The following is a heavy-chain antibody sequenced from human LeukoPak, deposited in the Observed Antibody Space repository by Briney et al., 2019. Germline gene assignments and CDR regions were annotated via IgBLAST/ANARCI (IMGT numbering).Heavy chain of an antibody. V-gene: IGHV4-59*01. D-gene: IGHD2-15*01. CDR1: GGSISSYY. Sequence: SETLSLTCTVSGGSISSYYWSWIRQPPGKGLEWIGYIYYSGSTNYNPSLKSRVTISVGTSKNQFSLKLSSVTAADTAVYYCARREGRYCSGGSCSYYFDYWGQGTLVTVSS. CDR3: ARREGRYCSGGSCSYYFDY. J-gene: IGHJ4*02. CDR2: IYYSGST.